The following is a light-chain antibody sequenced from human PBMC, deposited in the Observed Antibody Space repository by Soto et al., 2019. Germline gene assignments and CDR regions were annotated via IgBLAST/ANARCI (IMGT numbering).Light chain of an antibody. J-gene: IGLJ1*01. CDR2: DDD. V-gene: IGLV1-51*01. CDR3: GSWDSSLSAYV. CDR1: SSNIGGNS. Sequence: QSALTQPPSVSAAPGQKVTISCSGSSSNIGGNSVSWYQQLPGTAPKLLIYDDDKRPSGIPDRFSGSKSGTSATLGITGFQTGDEADDYCGSWDSSLSAYVFATGTKVTVL.